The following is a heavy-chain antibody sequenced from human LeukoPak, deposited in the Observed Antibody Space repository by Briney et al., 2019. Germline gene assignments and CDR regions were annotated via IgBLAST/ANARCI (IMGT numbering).Heavy chain of an antibody. V-gene: IGHV3-23*01. CDR1: GFTFSSYA. J-gene: IGHJ4*02. Sequence: GGSLRLSCAASGFTFSSYAMSWVRQAPGKGLEWVSAIGGSDGSTYYTDSVKGRFTISRDNSKNTLFLQINSLRAEDTTVYYCAKGVPGWPYYFDYWGQGTLVTVSS. CDR3: AKGVPGWPYYFDY. CDR2: IGGSDGST. D-gene: IGHD6-19*01.